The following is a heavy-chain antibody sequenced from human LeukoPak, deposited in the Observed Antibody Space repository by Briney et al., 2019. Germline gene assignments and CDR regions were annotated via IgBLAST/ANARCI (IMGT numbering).Heavy chain of an antibody. Sequence: GGSLRLSCAASGFTFSDYYMSWIRQAPGKGLEWVSYISSSGSTIYYADSVKGRFTISRDNAKNSLYLQMNSLRAEDTAVYYCARVSTTVAGSDYLDYWGQGTQVTISS. D-gene: IGHD6-19*01. CDR2: ISSSGSTI. CDR3: ARVSTTVAGSDYLDY. CDR1: GFTFSDYY. J-gene: IGHJ4*02. V-gene: IGHV3-11*01.